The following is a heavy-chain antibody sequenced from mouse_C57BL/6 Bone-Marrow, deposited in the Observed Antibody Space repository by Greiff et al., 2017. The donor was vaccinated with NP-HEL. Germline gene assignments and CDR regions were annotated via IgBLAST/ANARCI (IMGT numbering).Heavy chain of an antibody. Sequence: EVMLVESGGDLVKPGGSLKLSCAASGFTFSSYGMSWVRQTPDKRLEWVATISSGGSYTSYHDRVKGRFPISRDNAKNTLYLQLSSLKSEDTAMYYCARHIWDYWGQGTTLTVSS. CDR2: ISSGGSYT. J-gene: IGHJ2*01. CDR3: ARHIWDY. V-gene: IGHV5-6*01. CDR1: GFTFSSYG.